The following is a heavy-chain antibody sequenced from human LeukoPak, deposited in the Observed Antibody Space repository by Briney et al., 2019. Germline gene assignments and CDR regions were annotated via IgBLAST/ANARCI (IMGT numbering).Heavy chain of an antibody. Sequence: ASVKVSCKASGYTFTSYDINWVRQATGRGLEWMGWMNPNSGNTGYAQKFQGRVTITRNTSISTAYMELSSLRSEDTAVYHCARGARAPRAAAGRPCWFDPWGQGTLVTVSS. J-gene: IGHJ5*02. V-gene: IGHV1-8*03. CDR1: GYTFTSYD. D-gene: IGHD6-13*01. CDR3: ARGARAPRAAAGRPCWFDP. CDR2: MNPNSGNT.